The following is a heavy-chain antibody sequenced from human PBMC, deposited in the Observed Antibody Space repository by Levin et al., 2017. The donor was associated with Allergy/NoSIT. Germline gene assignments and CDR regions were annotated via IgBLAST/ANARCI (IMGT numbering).Heavy chain of an antibody. J-gene: IGHJ6*02. CDR2: INSDGSST. Sequence: LGESLKISCAASGFTFSSYWMHWVRQAPGKGLVWVSRINSDGSSTSYADSVKGRFTISRDNAKNTLYLQMNSLRAEDTAVYYCARDPGTQETGYFGYYYYYYGMDVWGQGTTVTVSS. CDR1: GFTFSSYW. V-gene: IGHV3-74*01. D-gene: IGHD3-9*01. CDR3: ARDPGTQETGYFGYYYYYYGMDV.